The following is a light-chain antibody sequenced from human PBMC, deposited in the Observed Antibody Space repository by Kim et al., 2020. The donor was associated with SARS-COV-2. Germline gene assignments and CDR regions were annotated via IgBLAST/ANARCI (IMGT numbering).Light chain of an antibody. V-gene: IGKV3-15*01. CDR1: ESISSS. J-gene: IGKJ1*01. CDR2: GAS. Sequence: EIVLTQSPATLSLSPGERATLSCRASESISSSLAWYQQRPGQAPRLLISGASTRATGIPARFSGSGSGTEFTLTISSLQSEDFAVYYCQQYKNWPRTFGQGTKVDIK. CDR3: QQYKNWPRT.